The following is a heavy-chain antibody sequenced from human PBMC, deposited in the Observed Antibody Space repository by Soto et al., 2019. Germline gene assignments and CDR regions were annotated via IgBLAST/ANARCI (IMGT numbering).Heavy chain of an antibody. V-gene: IGHV3-13*01. D-gene: IGHD6-19*01. CDR1: GFTFSSYD. Sequence: GGSLRLSCAASGFTFSSYDMHWVRQATGKGLEWVSAIGTAGDTYYPGSVKGRFTISRENAKNSLYLQMNSLRAGDTAVYYCARGFSGGWIDYWGQGTLVTVSS. CDR3: ARGFSGGWIDY. CDR2: IGTAGDT. J-gene: IGHJ4*02.